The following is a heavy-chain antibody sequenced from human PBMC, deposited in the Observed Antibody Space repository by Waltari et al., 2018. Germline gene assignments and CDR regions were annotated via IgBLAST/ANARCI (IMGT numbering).Heavy chain of an antibody. CDR1: GGSISSYY. Sequence: QVQLQESGPGLVKPSETLSLTCTVSGGSISSYYWSWIRQPPGKGLEWIGYIYYSGSTNYNTSLKSRVTISVDTSKNQFSLKLSSVTAADTAVYYCARDNCSGGSCYYNWFDPWGQGTLVTVSS. CDR3: ARDNCSGGSCYYNWFDP. V-gene: IGHV4-59*01. CDR2: IYYSGST. D-gene: IGHD2-15*01. J-gene: IGHJ5*02.